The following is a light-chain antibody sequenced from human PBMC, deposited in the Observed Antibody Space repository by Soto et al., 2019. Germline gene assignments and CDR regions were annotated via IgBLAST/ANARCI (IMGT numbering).Light chain of an antibody. CDR1: SSDVGNYNY. CDR3: SSYTSNRIPI. CDR2: DVS. V-gene: IGLV2-14*01. Sequence: QSALTQPASVSGSPGQSITISCTGTSSDVGNYNYVSWYQQHPGKAPKLMIYDVSNRPSGVSSHFSGSKSGNTASLTISGLQAEGEADYYCSSYTSNRIPIFGGGTKLTVL. J-gene: IGLJ2*01.